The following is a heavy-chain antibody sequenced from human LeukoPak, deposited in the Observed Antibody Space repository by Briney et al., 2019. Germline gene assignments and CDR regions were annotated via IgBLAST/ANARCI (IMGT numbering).Heavy chain of an antibody. J-gene: IGHJ4*02. V-gene: IGHV3-23*01. CDR2: ISGTGGST. D-gene: IGHD3-3*01. Sequence: PGGSLRLSCAASGFTVSSSYINWVRQAPGKGLEWISAISGTGGSTYYADSVKGRFTISRDNSKNTLYLLMNSLRAEDTAVYYCAKDTRSGYSNFDYWGQGTLVTVSS. CDR3: AKDTRSGYSNFDY. CDR1: GFTVSSSY.